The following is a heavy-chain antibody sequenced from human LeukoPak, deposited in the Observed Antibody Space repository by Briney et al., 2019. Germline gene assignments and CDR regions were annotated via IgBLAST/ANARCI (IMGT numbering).Heavy chain of an antibody. J-gene: IGHJ4*02. V-gene: IGHV3-11*04. CDR3: ARGTVAGKAPY. Sequence: GGSLRLSCAASGFTFSDYYMSWIRQAPGKGLEWVSYISSSGSTIYYADSVKGRFSISRDNAKNSLHLQMNSLRAEDTAVYYCARGTVAGKAPYWGQGTLVTVSS. D-gene: IGHD6-19*01. CDR1: GFTFSDYY. CDR2: ISSSGSTI.